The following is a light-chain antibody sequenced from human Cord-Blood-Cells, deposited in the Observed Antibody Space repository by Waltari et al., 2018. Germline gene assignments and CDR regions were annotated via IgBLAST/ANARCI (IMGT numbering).Light chain of an antibody. J-gene: IGLJ3*02. Sequence: QSVLTQPPSASGTPGQRVTISCSGSISTIGSNYVYWYQQLPGTAPKLLIYRNNQRPSGVPDRFSGSKSGTSASLAISGLRSEDEADYYCAAWDDSLSGRVFGGGTKLTVL. CDR1: ISTIGSNY. CDR3: AAWDDSLSGRV. V-gene: IGLV1-47*01. CDR2: RNN.